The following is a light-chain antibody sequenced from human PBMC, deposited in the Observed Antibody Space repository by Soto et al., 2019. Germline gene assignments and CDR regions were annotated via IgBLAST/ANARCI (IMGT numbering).Light chain of an antibody. CDR2: DAS. V-gene: IGKV3-20*01. Sequence: EIVLTQSPGTLSLSPGERATLSCRASQSVSSTFLAWYQQKPGQAPRLLIYDASSRATGIPDRFSGSGSGTDFSLIISRLEPEHFAVYYCQQYSSSTPTLTFGGGTKVEIK. CDR3: QQYSSSTPTLT. CDR1: QSVSSTF. J-gene: IGKJ4*01.